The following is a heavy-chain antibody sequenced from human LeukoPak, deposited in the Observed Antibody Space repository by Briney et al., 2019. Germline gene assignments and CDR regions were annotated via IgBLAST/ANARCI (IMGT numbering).Heavy chain of an antibody. Sequence: PSETLSLTCTVSGDSISSRSYYWGWIRQPPGKGLEWIGSIYYSEGTYYNPSLKSRVTISVDTSKNQFSLKLSSVTAADTAVYYCARDQTVTYDYWGQGTLVTVSS. J-gene: IGHJ4*02. D-gene: IGHD4-17*01. V-gene: IGHV4-39*07. CDR2: IYYSEGT. CDR3: ARDQTVTYDY. CDR1: GDSISSRSYY.